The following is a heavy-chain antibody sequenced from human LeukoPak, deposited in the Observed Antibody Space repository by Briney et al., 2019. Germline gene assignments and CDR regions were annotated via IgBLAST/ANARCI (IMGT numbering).Heavy chain of an antibody. D-gene: IGHD5-18*01. Sequence: PSETLSLTCTVSGGSISSYYWSWIRQPPGKGLEWIGEINHSGSTNYNPSLKSRVTISVDTSKNQFSLKLSSVTAADTAVYYCARVKYSKKAFDIWGQGTMVTVSS. J-gene: IGHJ3*02. CDR2: INHSGST. V-gene: IGHV4-34*01. CDR1: GGSISSYY. CDR3: ARVKYSKKAFDI.